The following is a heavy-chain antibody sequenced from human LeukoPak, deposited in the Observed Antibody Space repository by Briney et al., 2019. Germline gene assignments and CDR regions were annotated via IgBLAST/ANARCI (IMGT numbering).Heavy chain of an antibody. CDR2: IYYSGST. D-gene: IGHD2-2*01. V-gene: IGHV4-61*01. CDR1: GGSVSSGSYY. J-gene: IGHJ3*02. Sequence: SETLSLTCTVSGGSVSSGSYYWSWIRQPPGKGLVWIGYIYYSGSTNYNPSLKSRVTISVDTSKNQFSLKLSSVTAADTAVYYCARGVLWRAFDIWGQGTMVTVSS. CDR3: ARGVLWRAFDI.